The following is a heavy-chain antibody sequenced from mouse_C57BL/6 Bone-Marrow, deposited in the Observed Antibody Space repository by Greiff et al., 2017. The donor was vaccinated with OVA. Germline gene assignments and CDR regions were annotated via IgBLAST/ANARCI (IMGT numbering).Heavy chain of an antibody. V-gene: IGHV1-72*01. D-gene: IGHD2-1*01. Sequence: VQLQQPGAELVKPGASVKLSCKASGFTFTSYWMHWVQQRPGRGLEWIGRIDPNSGGTKYNEKFKSKATLTVDKPSSTAYMQLSSLTSEDDEVDYCARDLLWEYYAMDYWGQGTSVTVSS. J-gene: IGHJ4*01. CDR1: GFTFTSYW. CDR3: ARDLLWEYYAMDY. CDR2: IDPNSGGT.